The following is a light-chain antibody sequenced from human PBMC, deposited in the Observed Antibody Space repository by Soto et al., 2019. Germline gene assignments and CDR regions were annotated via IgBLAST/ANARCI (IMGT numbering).Light chain of an antibody. J-gene: IGLJ1*01. CDR3: GTWDTSLSVGYV. Sequence: QSVLTQPPSVSAAPGQKVTISCSGSSSNIGNNYISWYQQLPGTAPKLLIYENNKRPSGIPDRFSGSKSGTSATLGITGLQTGDAADYYCGTWDTSLSVGYVFGTGTKLTVL. CDR1: SSNIGNNY. V-gene: IGLV1-51*02. CDR2: ENN.